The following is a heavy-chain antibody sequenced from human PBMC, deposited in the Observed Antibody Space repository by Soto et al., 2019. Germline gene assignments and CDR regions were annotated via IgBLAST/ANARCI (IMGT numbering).Heavy chain of an antibody. CDR1: GFTFSSYS. D-gene: IGHD2-15*01. V-gene: IGHV3-21*01. CDR3: ARDGYCSGGSCYYYYYGMDV. CDR2: ISSSSSYI. J-gene: IGHJ6*02. Sequence: EVQLVESGGGLVKPGGSLRLSCAASGFTFSSYSMNWVRQAPGKGLEWVSSISSSSSYIYYADSVKGRFTISRDNAKNSLYLKMNSLRAEDTAVYYCARDGYCSGGSCYYYYYGMDVWGQGTTVTVSS.